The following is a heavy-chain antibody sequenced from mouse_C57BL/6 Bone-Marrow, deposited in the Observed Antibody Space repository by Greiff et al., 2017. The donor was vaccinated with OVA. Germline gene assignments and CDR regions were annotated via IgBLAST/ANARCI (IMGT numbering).Heavy chain of an antibody. J-gene: IGHJ3*01. CDR1: GYTFTSYW. D-gene: IGHD2-3*01. CDR3: ARLRWLLRGFAY. CDR2: IYPGSGST. V-gene: IGHV1-55*01. Sequence: QVHVKQPGAELVKPGASVKMSCKASGYTFTSYWITWVKQRPGQGLEWIGDIYPGSGSTNYNEKFKSKATLTVDTSSSTAYMQLSSLTSEDSAVYYCARLRWLLRGFAYWGQGTLVTVSA.